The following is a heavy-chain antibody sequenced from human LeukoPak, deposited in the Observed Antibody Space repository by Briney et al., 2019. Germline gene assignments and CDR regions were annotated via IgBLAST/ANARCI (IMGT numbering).Heavy chain of an antibody. CDR3: ARAGTIGSDY. CDR1: GGSISSGGYS. V-gene: IGHV4-30-2*01. Sequence: SETLSLTCAVSGGSISSGGYSWSWIRQPPGKGLEWIGYIYHSGSTYYNPSLKSRVTISVDRSKNQFSLKLSSVTAADTAVYYCARAGTIGSDYWGQGTLVTVSS. CDR2: IYHSGST. D-gene: IGHD1-26*01. J-gene: IGHJ4*02.